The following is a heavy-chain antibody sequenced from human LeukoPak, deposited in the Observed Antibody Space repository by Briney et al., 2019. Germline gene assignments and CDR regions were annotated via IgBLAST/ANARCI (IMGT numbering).Heavy chain of an antibody. CDR2: IYPGDSDT. V-gene: IGHV5-51*01. CDR1: GYSFTSYW. Sequence: GGSLKISCKGSGYSFTSYWIGWVRQLPGKGLEWMEIIYPGDSDTRYSPSFQGQVTISADKSISTAYLQWSSLKASDTAMYYCARKAGTEGLYYFDYWGQGTLVAVSS. J-gene: IGHJ4*02. D-gene: IGHD6-13*01. CDR3: ARKAGTEGLYYFDY.